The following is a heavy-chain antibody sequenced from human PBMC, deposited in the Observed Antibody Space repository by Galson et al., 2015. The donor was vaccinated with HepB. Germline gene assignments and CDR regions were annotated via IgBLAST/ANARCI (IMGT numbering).Heavy chain of an antibody. D-gene: IGHD4-23*01. CDR3: ARVVRAGAAYFDY. V-gene: IGHV1-18*01. CDR1: GYTFSTYG. Sequence: SVKVSCKASGYTFSTYGISWVRQAPGQGLEWMGWISGYNGNTNYAQKLQGRVTMSTDTPTSTAYMELRSPRSDDTAVYYCARVVRAGAAYFDYWGQGTLVTVSS. J-gene: IGHJ4*02. CDR2: ISGYNGNT.